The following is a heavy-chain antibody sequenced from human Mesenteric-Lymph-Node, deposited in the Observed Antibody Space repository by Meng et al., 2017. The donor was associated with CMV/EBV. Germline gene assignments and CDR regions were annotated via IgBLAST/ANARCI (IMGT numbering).Heavy chain of an antibody. J-gene: IGHJ4*02. CDR1: GYTFTDYY. D-gene: IGHD3-16*01. CDR3: ARDPGGSTPIDY. CDR2: INPTSGGT. V-gene: IGHV1-2*02. Sequence: ASVKVSCKASGYTFTDYYTHWVRQAPGQGLEWMGWINPTSGGTNYAQKFQDRVTMTRDTSIRTAYMELNNLRSDDTAVYFCARDPGGSTPIDYWGQGTLVTVSS.